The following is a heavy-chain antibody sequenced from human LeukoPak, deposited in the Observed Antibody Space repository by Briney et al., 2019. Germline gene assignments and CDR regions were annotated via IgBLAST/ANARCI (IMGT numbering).Heavy chain of an antibody. J-gene: IGHJ5*02. CDR3: TREGGSSWYWPNNNWFDP. Sequence: GGSLRLSCTASGFTFGDYAMSWFRQAPGKGLEWVGFIRSKTYGGTTEYAASVKGRFTISRDDSKSIAYLQMNSLKTEDTAVYYCTREGGSSWYWPNNNWFDPWGQGTLVTVSS. V-gene: IGHV3-49*03. D-gene: IGHD6-13*01. CDR1: GFTFGDYA. CDR2: IRSKTYGGTT.